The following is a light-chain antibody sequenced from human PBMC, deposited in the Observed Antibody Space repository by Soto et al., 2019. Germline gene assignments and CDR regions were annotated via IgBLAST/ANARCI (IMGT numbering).Light chain of an antibody. CDR2: SAS. Sequence: EIVWTQSPGTLSLSPGERVTLSCRASQSVSSNYLAWYQQKPGQAPRLLIYSASSRATGIPDRFSGSGSGTDFTLTIDRLEPEDFAVYYCQQYGGSPRVTFGGGTKVEIK. CDR1: QSVSSNY. V-gene: IGKV3-20*01. J-gene: IGKJ4*01. CDR3: QQYGGSPRVT.